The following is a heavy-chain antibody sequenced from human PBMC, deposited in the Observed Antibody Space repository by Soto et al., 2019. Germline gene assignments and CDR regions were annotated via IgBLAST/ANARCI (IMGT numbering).Heavy chain of an antibody. Sequence: QVQLVESGGGVVQPGRSLRLSCAASGFTFSSYGMHWVRQAPGKGLEWVAVISYDGSNKYYADSVKGRFTISRDNSNNTLYLQMNSLRAEDTAVYYCAKGGGAVAGQFDYWGQGTLVTVSS. J-gene: IGHJ4*02. CDR2: ISYDGSNK. CDR3: AKGGGAVAGQFDY. D-gene: IGHD6-19*01. V-gene: IGHV3-30*18. CDR1: GFTFSSYG.